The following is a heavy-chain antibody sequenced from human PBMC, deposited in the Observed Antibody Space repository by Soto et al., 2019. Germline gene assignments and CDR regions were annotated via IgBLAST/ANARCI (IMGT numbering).Heavy chain of an antibody. CDR3: ARGGCRSACFFAY. CDR1: GSTFSSYW. D-gene: IGHD3-3*01. Sequence: EVQLVESGGGLVQPGGSLRLSCAASGSTFSSYWMSWVRQAPGKGLEWVANIKQDGSEKYYVDSVKGRFTISRDNAKNSPYLQMNSLRAENTGVDYFARGGCRSACFFAYRGQGNPVSV. V-gene: IGHV3-7*04. CDR2: IKQDGSEK. J-gene: IGHJ4*02.